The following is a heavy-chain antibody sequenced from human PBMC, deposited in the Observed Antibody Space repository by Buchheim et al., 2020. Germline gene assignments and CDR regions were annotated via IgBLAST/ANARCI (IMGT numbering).Heavy chain of an antibody. J-gene: IGHJ4*02. CDR3: AKNSEWERTWDPRSYFDY. V-gene: IGHV3-30*18. CDR1: GFTFSSYG. Sequence: QVQLVESGGGVVQPGRSLRLSCAASGFTFSSYGMHWVRQAPGKGLEWVAVISYDGSNKYYADSVKGRFTISRDNSKNTLFLQMNSLRAKATAVYYCAKNSEWERTWDPRSYFDYWGQGTL. CDR2: ISYDGSNK. D-gene: IGHD1-26*01.